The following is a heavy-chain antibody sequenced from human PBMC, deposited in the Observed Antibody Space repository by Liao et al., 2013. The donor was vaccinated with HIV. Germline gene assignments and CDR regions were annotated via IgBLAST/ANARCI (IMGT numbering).Heavy chain of an antibody. J-gene: IGHJ4*02. V-gene: IGHV4-34*01. CDR2: INHSGST. D-gene: IGHD3-10*01. CDR3: ARGVRGGPXLDY. Sequence: QVQLQESGPGLVKPSETLSLTCAVYGGSFSGYYWSWIRQPPGKGLEWIGEINHSGSTNYNPSLKSRVTFSVDTSKNQFSLKLSSVTAADTAVYFCARGVRGGPXLDYWGQGTLVTVSS. CDR1: GGSFSGYY.